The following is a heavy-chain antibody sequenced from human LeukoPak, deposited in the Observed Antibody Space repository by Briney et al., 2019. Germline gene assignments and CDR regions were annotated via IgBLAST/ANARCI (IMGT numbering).Heavy chain of an antibody. V-gene: IGHV4-4*07. CDR2: IYTSGST. D-gene: IGHD5-24*01. J-gene: IGHJ3*02. CDR1: GGSISSYY. CDR3: ARVRDGYSNDAFDI. Sequence: PSETLSLTCTVSGGSISSYYWSWIRQPAGKGLEWIGRIYTSGSTNYNPSLESRVTISVDTSKNQSSLKLSSVTAADTAVYYCARVRDGYSNDAFDIWGQGTMVTVSS.